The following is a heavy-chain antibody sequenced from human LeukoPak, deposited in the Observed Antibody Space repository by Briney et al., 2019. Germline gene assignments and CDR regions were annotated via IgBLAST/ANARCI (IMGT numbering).Heavy chain of an antibody. CDR3: AKGANYGSPNRYYFDY. D-gene: IGHD3-10*01. J-gene: IGHJ4*02. CDR2: ISWNSGGI. Sequence: GRSLRLSCAASGFTFDDYAMHWVRQAPGKGLEWVSGISWNSGGIGYADSVRGRFTISRDNAKNSLYLQINSLRAEDTALYYCAKGANYGSPNRYYFDYWGQGTLVTVSS. V-gene: IGHV3-9*01. CDR1: GFTFDDYA.